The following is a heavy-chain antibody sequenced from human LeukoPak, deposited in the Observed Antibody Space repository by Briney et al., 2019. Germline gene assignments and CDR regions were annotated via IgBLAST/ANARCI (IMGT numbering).Heavy chain of an antibody. CDR2: IKSKTDGGTT. Sequence: GWSLRLSCAASGFTFSDAWMSWVRQSPGKGLEWVGRIKSKTDGGTTDSAAPVKGRFTISRDDSKNTLYLQMNSLKTEDTAVYYCNTDLTYPRAARRFDYWGQGTLVTVSS. CDR3: NTDLTYPRAARRFDY. J-gene: IGHJ4*02. CDR1: GFTFSDAW. V-gene: IGHV3-15*01. D-gene: IGHD6-25*01.